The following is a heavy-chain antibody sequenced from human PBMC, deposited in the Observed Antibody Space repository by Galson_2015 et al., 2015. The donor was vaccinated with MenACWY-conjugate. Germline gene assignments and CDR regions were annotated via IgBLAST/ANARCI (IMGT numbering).Heavy chain of an antibody. Sequence: SVKVSCKASGGTFSSYAISWVRQAPGQGLEWMGGIIPIFGTANYAQKFQGRVTITADESTSTAYMELSSLRSEDTAVYYCARVTGDPTYFDYWGQGTLVTVSS. D-gene: IGHD7-27*01. V-gene: IGHV1-69*13. J-gene: IGHJ4*02. CDR1: GGTFSSYA. CDR2: IIPIFGTA. CDR3: ARVTGDPTYFDY.